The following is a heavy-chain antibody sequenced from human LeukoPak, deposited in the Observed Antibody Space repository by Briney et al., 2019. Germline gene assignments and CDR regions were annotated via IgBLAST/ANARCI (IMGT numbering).Heavy chain of an antibody. J-gene: IGHJ4*02. V-gene: IGHV3-21*01. CDR2: ISYRTSHI. Sequence: KTGGSLRLSCTASGFTFSDCDMNWFRQAPGKGLEWVSSISYRTSHIYYADSVKGRFTISRDNAKNSLYLQMDSLRAEDTAVYFCGRAFPPLRTAAAGDNWGQGTLVTVSS. CDR1: GFTFSDCD. D-gene: IGHD6-13*01. CDR3: GRAFPPLRTAAAGDN.